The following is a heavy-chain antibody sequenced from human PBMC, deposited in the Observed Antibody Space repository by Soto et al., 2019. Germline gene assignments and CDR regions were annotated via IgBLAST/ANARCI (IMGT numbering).Heavy chain of an antibody. CDR2: ISYDGSHK. D-gene: IGHD3-22*01. V-gene: IGHV3-30*18. CDR3: AKDPSPFYCYDTTSQQNWFDP. J-gene: IGHJ5*02. Sequence: QGQLVESGGGVAQPGVSLRLSCEASGFTFSTYGMHWVRQAPGKGLEWVAVISYDGSHKYYADSVKGRFTISRDNSKNTLYVQMDSLRVEDTAMYYCAKDPSPFYCYDTTSQQNWFDPWGQGTLVTVSS. CDR1: GFTFSTYG.